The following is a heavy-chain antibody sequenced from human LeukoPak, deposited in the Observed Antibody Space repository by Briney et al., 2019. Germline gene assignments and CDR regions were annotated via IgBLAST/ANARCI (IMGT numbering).Heavy chain of an antibody. CDR2: ISYDGSNK. J-gene: IGHJ4*02. V-gene: IGHV3-30*18. CDR3: AKDQLYPAVWGSYGPTPLDY. CDR1: GFTFSSYG. D-gene: IGHD3-16*01. Sequence: GRSLRLSCAASGFTFSSYGMHWVRQAPGKGLEWVAVISYDGSNKYYADSVKGRFTISRDNSKNTLYLQMNSLRAEDTAVYYWAKDQLYPAVWGSYGPTPLDYWGQGPLVTVSS.